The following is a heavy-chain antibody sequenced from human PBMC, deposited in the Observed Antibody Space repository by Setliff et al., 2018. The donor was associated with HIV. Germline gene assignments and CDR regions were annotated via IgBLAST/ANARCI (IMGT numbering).Heavy chain of an antibody. CDR2: IYYSGST. D-gene: IGHD6-6*01. CDR3: ARQVGSSKFYFDY. CDR1: GGSISSSSYY. J-gene: IGHJ4*02. V-gene: IGHV4-39*01. Sequence: LSLTCTVSGGSISSSSYYWGWIRQPPGKGLESIGSIYYSGSTSYNPSLKSRVTISVDTSESQFSLKLSSVTAADTAVYYCARQVGSSKFYFDYWGQGTLVTVSS.